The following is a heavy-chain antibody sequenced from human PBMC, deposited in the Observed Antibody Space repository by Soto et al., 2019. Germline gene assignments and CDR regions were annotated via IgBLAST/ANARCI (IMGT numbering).Heavy chain of an antibody. Sequence: QVQLVQSGAEVKKPGSSVKVSCKASGGTFSSYAISWVRQAPGQGLEWMGGIIPIFGTANYAQKFQGRVTITADESTNTAYMELSSLRSEDTAVYYCARGRYFTYYDFWSGYPRPYYYYGMDVWGQGTTVTVSS. V-gene: IGHV1-69*01. CDR2: IIPIFGTA. CDR3: ARGRYFTYYDFWSGYPRPYYYYGMDV. D-gene: IGHD3-3*01. CDR1: GGTFSSYA. J-gene: IGHJ6*02.